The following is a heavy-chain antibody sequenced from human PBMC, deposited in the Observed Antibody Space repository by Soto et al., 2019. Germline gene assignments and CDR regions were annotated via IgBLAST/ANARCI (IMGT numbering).Heavy chain of an antibody. CDR3: ARVGVNYYASSGYYDHDDFDI. D-gene: IGHD3-22*01. J-gene: IGHJ3*02. CDR1: GGTFSSYA. Sequence: ASVKVSCKASGGTFSSYAISWVRQAPGQGLEWMGGIIPIFGTANYAQKFQGRVTITADESTSTAYMELSSLRSEDTAVYYCARVGVNYYASSGYYDHDDFDICRQGT. V-gene: IGHV1-69*13. CDR2: IIPIFGTA.